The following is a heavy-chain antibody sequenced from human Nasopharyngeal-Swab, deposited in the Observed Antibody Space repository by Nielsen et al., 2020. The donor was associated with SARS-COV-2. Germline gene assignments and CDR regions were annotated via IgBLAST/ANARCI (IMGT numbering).Heavy chain of an antibody. Sequence: GGSLRLSCAASGFTFSSYGMHWVRQAPGKGPEWVAVISYDGSNKYYADSVKGRFTISRDNSKNTLYLQMNSLRAEDTAVYYCAKDHTAVAGTYEGSPNYFDYWGQGTLVTVSS. CDR1: GFTFSSYG. CDR2: ISYDGSNK. V-gene: IGHV3-30*18. D-gene: IGHD6-19*01. J-gene: IGHJ4*02. CDR3: AKDHTAVAGTYEGSPNYFDY.